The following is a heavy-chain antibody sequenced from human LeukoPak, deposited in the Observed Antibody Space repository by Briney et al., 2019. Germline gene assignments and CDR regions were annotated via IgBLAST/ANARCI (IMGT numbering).Heavy chain of an antibody. V-gene: IGHV4-39*07. CDR1: GGSISSSSYY. CDR2: IYYSGST. Sequence: TSETLSLTCTVSGGSISSSSYYWGWIRQPPGKGLEWIGSIYYSGSTYYNPSLKSRVTISVDTSKNQFSLKLSSVTAGDTAVYYCARAPGIAAAGTHFDFWGQGTLVTVSS. D-gene: IGHD6-13*01. J-gene: IGHJ4*02. CDR3: ARAPGIAAAGTHFDF.